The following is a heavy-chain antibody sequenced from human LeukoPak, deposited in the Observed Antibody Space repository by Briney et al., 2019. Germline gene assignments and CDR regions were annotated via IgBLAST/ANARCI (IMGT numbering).Heavy chain of an antibody. D-gene: IGHD1-26*01. Sequence: PGGSLRLSCAASGFTFIDYGMHWVRQAPGKGLEWVAVISYDGRNQYYTHSVRGRFTVSRDNSKNTLYLQMISLRAEDTAVYYCARGGIGRSTYWGQGTLVTVSS. CDR2: ISYDGRNQ. V-gene: IGHV3-30*03. CDR3: ARGGIGRSTY. J-gene: IGHJ4*02. CDR1: GFTFIDYG.